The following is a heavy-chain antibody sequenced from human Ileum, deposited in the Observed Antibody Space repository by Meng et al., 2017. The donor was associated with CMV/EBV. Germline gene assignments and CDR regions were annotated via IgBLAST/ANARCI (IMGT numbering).Heavy chain of an antibody. D-gene: IGHD5-12*01. CDR3: LYSGNEWCYGY. CDR2: VKSGGTI. V-gene: IGHV3-15*01. CDR1: GFTLRNDW. Sequence: VGFWEGLVKAGGSLRLSVAGSGFTLRNDWMSWVRQVPGKGLEWVGRVKSGGTIDYAAPVKGRFTISRDDAKNTMYLQINSLKTEDTARYYCLYSGNEWCYGYWGQGTLVTVSS. J-gene: IGHJ4*02.